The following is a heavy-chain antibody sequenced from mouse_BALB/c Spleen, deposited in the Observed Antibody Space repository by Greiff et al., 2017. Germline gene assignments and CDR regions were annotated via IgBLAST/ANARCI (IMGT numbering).Heavy chain of an antibody. D-gene: IGHD1-1*01. Sequence: EVQLVESGGGLVKPGGSLKLSCAASGFTFSSYAMSWVRQTPEKRLEWVASISSGGSTYYPDSVKGRFTISRDNARNILYLQMSSLRSEDTAMYYCARGGDLLLLSAWFAYWGQGTLVTVSA. CDR2: ISSGGST. CDR3: ARGGDLLLLSAWFAY. J-gene: IGHJ3*01. V-gene: IGHV5-6-5*01. CDR1: GFTFSSYA.